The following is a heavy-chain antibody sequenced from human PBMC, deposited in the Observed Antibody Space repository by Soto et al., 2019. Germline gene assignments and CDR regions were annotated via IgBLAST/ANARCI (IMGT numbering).Heavy chain of an antibody. V-gene: IGHV1-18*01. CDR1: GYTFTSYG. Sequence: ASVKVSCKASGYTFTSYGISWVRQAPGQGLEWMGWISTYNGNTDYAQKLQGRVTMTTDTSTSTAYMELRSLRSDDTAVYYGARVGLEDYIWGSYRQKDVDYWG. CDR3: ARVGLEDYIWGSYRQKDVDY. D-gene: IGHD3-16*02. J-gene: IGHJ4*01. CDR2: ISTYNGNT.